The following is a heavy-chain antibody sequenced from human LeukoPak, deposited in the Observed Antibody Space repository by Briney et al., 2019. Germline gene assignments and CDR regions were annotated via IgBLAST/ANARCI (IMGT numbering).Heavy chain of an antibody. CDR2: IQQDGSEK. D-gene: IGHD2-15*01. CDR1: GFTFSIYW. CDR3: ARMFSGGSCYDY. Sequence: PGGSLRLSCAASGFTFSIYWMSWVRQAPGKGLEWVANIQQDGSEKYYVDSVKGRFTISRDNAKTSLYLQMNSLRAEDTAVYYCARMFSGGSCYDYWGQGTLVTVSS. J-gene: IGHJ4*02. V-gene: IGHV3-7*01.